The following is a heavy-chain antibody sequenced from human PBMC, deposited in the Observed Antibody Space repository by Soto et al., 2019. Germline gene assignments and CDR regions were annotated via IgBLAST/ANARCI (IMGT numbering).Heavy chain of an antibody. V-gene: IGHV1-18*01. CDR2: ISAYNGNT. D-gene: IGHD3-9*01. CDR3: ARKYYDILTGYYSGEYYFDY. J-gene: IGHJ4*02. CDR1: GYTFTSYG. Sequence: ASVKVSCKASGYTFTSYGISWVRQAPGQGLEWMGWISAYNGNTNYAQKLQGRVTMTTDTSTSTAYMELRSLRSDDTAVYYCARKYYDILTGYYSGEYYFDYLGQGTLVTGSS.